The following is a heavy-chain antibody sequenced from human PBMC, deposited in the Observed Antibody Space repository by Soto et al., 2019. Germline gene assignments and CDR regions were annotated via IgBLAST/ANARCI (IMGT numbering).Heavy chain of an antibody. Sequence: GGSLRLSCAASGFTFRNHAMHWVRQAPGKGLEWVSVIRDDGGNTYYVDSVKGRFTVSRDNSKNTLYLQMNSLRAEDTAVYYCAKSGGSGSYLSDYYMDVWGKGTTVTVSS. CDR3: AKSGGSGSYLSDYYMDV. J-gene: IGHJ6*03. CDR2: IRDDGGNT. D-gene: IGHD3-10*01. V-gene: IGHV3-30-3*02. CDR1: GFTFRNHA.